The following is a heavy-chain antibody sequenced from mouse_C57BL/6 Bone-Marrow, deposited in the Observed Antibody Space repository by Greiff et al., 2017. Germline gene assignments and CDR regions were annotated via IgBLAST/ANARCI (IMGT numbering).Heavy chain of an antibody. J-gene: IGHJ2*01. D-gene: IGHD2-3*01. V-gene: IGHV5-4*01. CDR2: ISDGGSYT. CDR3: ARDNGYYVFDY. CDR1: GFTFSSYA. Sequence: EVKLVESGGGLVKPGGSLKLSCAASGFTFSSYAMSWVRQTPEKRLEWVATISDGGSYTYYPDNVKGRFTISRDNAKNNLYLQMSHLKSEDTAMXYCARDNGYYVFDYWGQGTTRTVSS.